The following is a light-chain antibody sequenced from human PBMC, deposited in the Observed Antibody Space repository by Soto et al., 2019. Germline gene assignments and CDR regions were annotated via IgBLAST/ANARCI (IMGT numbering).Light chain of an antibody. CDR2: KAS. V-gene: IGKV1-5*03. CDR1: QTISSW. Sequence: IQMTQSPSTLSASVGDRVTITCRASQTISSWLAWYQQKPGKAPNLLIYKASTLKSGVPSRFSGSGSGTEFTLTISSLQPDDFATYYCQQYNSYSWTFGQGTKVDI. CDR3: QQYNSYSWT. J-gene: IGKJ1*01.